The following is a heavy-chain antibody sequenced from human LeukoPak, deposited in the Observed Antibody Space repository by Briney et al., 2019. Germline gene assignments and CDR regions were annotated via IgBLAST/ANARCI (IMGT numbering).Heavy chain of an antibody. CDR1: GYTFSTYY. D-gene: IGHD1-26*01. J-gene: IGHJ4*02. Sequence: GASVKVSCKASGYTFSTYYMHWVRQAPGQGLEWMGITNPSGGSTSYAQKFQGRVTMTRDTSTSTVYMELSSLRSEDTAVYYCARGGGSYYTGKEGFDYGAQGTLVTVSS. CDR2: TNPSGGST. CDR3: ARGGGSYYTGKEGFDY. V-gene: IGHV1-46*01.